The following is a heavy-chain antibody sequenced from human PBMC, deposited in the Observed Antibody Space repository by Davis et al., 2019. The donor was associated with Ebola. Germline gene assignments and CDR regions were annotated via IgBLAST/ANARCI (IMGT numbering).Heavy chain of an antibody. CDR1: GFTFSSYA. CDR2: ISGSGGST. Sequence: PVVSLRLSCAASGFTFSSYAMSWVRQAPGKGLEWVSAISGSGGSTYYADSVKGRFTISRDNSKNTLYLQMNSLRAEDTAIYYCAKDKNYDFWSGYPHDAFDIWGQGTMVTVSS. D-gene: IGHD3-3*01. CDR3: AKDKNYDFWSGYPHDAFDI. J-gene: IGHJ3*02. V-gene: IGHV3-23*01.